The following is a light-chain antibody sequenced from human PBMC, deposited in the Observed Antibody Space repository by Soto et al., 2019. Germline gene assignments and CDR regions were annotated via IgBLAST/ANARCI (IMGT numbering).Light chain of an antibody. V-gene: IGKV3-20*01. CDR1: QSVSSSY. CDR3: QHFGSSPYT. J-gene: IGKJ2*01. Sequence: EIVLTQSPGTLSLSPRERATLSCRASQSVSSSYSAWYQQKPGQAPRLLIFGTSRRVTGIPDRFSGSGSGTDFILTISRLEPEDSAVYYCQHFGSSPYTFGQGTKVDIK. CDR2: GTS.